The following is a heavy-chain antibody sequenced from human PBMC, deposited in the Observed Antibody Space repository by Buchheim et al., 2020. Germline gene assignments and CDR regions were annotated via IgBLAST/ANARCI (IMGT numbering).Heavy chain of an antibody. CDR1: GYTFTSYD. CDR3: ARAYCTNGVCRSPLYYFDY. D-gene: IGHD2-8*01. J-gene: IGHJ4*02. Sequence: QVQLVQSGAEVKKPGASVKVSCKASGYTFTSYDINWVRQATGQGLEWMGWMNPNSGNTGYAQKFQGRVTMTRNTSISTAYLELSSLRSEDTAVYYCARAYCTNGVCRSPLYYFDYGGQGTL. V-gene: IGHV1-8*01. CDR2: MNPNSGNT.